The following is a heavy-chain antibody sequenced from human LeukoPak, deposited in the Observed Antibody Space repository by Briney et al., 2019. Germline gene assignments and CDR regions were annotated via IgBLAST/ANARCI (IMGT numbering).Heavy chain of an antibody. Sequence: ASVKVSCKASGYTFTSYDINWVRQATGQGLEWMGWMNPNSGNTGYAQKFQGRVTMTRNTSISTAYMELSSLRSEDTAVYYCGRVGGSWYSSSSDWKHDWFDPWGQGTLVTVSS. CDR1: GYTFTSYD. D-gene: IGHD6-13*01. J-gene: IGHJ5*02. CDR3: GRVGGSWYSSSSDWKHDWFDP. V-gene: IGHV1-8*01. CDR2: MNPNSGNT.